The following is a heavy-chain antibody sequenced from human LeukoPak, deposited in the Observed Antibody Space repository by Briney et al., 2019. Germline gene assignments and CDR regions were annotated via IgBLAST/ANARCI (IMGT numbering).Heavy chain of an antibody. CDR2: IIPIFGTA. V-gene: IGHV1-69*05. J-gene: IGHJ4*02. CDR3: ASTNSRGIWSGYYRYYFDY. D-gene: IGHD3-3*01. Sequence: ASVKVSCKASGGTFSSYAISWVRQAPGQGLEWMGRIIPIFGTANYAQKFQGRVTITTDESTSTACMELSSLRSEDTAVYYCASTNSRGIWSGYYRYYFDYWGQGTLVTVSS. CDR1: GGTFSSYA.